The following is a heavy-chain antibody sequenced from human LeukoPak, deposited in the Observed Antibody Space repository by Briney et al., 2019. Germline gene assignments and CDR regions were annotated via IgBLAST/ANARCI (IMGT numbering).Heavy chain of an antibody. V-gene: IGHV3-66*01. Sequence: GGSLRLSCAASVFTVSSNYMSCVREALGKGLGWVSVIYSGGSTYYADSVKGRFTISRHNSKNTLYLQMNSLRAEDTDVYYCARARKAVAGIDYWGQGTLVTVSS. CDR3: ARARKAVAGIDY. D-gene: IGHD6-19*01. CDR2: IYSGGST. J-gene: IGHJ4*02. CDR1: VFTVSSNY.